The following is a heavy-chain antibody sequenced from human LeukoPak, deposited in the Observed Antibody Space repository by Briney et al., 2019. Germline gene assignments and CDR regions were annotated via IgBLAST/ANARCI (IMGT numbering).Heavy chain of an antibody. CDR1: GDTFSNYA. Sequence: GGSLRLSCAASGDTFSNYAISWVRQATGQGLEWMGWMNPNSGNTGYAQKFQGRVTMTRNTSISTAYMELSSLRSEDTAVYYCARVMYGSGIHRNYYYYMDVWGKGTTVTISS. V-gene: IGHV1-8*01. J-gene: IGHJ6*03. CDR2: MNPNSGNT. D-gene: IGHD3-10*01. CDR3: ARVMYGSGIHRNYYYYMDV.